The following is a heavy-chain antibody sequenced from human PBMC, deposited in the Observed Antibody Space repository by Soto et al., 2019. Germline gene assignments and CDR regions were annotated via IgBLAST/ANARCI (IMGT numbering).Heavy chain of an antibody. J-gene: IGHJ6*03. Sequence: QVQLQQWGAGLLKPSETLSLTCAVYGGSFSGYYWSWIRQPPGKGLEWIGDINHSGSTNYNPSLKRRVTRSVDTSKNQFSLKLSSVTAADTAVYYCARGWGYCSGGSCYKDYYYYMDVWGKGTTVTVSS. CDR2: INHSGST. D-gene: IGHD2-15*01. CDR1: GGSFSGYY. CDR3: ARGWGYCSGGSCYKDYYYYMDV. V-gene: IGHV4-34*01.